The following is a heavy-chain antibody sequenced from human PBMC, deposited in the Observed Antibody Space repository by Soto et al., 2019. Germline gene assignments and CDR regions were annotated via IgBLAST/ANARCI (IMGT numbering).Heavy chain of an antibody. J-gene: IGHJ4*02. CDR2: IYCGGST. CDR3: ARDPDFDD. CDR1: GFTVTSHY. V-gene: IGHV3-66*01. Sequence: EVQMVESGGGLVQPGGSLRLSCAASGFTVTSHYMSWVRQAPGKGLEWVSVIYCGGSTYCGVSVKGRVTISRDNSKNTLYHHMNSRRAEDTAVYYCARDPDFDDWGQGTLVTVSS.